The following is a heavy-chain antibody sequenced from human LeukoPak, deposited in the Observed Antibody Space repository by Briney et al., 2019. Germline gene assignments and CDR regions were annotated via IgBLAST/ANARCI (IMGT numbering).Heavy chain of an antibody. Sequence: SETLSLTCTVSGGSISSSSYYWGWIRQPPGKGLEWIGSIYYSGSTYYNPSLKSRVTISVDTSKNQFSLKLSSVTAADTAGYYCARGANWFDPWGQGTLLRVSS. V-gene: IGHV4-39*07. J-gene: IGHJ5*02. CDR3: ARGANWFDP. CDR1: GGSISSSSYY. CDR2: IYYSGST.